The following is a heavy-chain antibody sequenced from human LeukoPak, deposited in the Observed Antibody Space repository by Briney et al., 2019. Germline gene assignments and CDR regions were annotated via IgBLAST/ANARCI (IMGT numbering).Heavy chain of an antibody. CDR1: AFTFSNAC. D-gene: IGHD6-13*01. V-gene: IGHV3-15*01. CDR3: TTDRFSSSWLDNWFDP. J-gene: IGHJ5*02. Sequence: GGSLTLSCAASAFTFSNACMSWLRQAPGKGLECVGRIKSKTDSGTTDYAAPMKGRFTISRDDAKNTLYLQMNSLKTEYTAVYYCTTDRFSSSWLDNWFDPWGQGTLVTVSS. CDR2: IKSKTDSGTT.